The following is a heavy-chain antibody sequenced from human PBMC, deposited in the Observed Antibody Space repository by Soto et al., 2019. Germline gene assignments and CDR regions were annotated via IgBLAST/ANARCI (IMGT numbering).Heavy chain of an antibody. Sequence: PVESLKISCKASGYTFTSYWIAWVRQMPGKGLEWMGIIFPVDSDTTYSPSFQGQVTISADKSITTAYVQWSSLKASDTAMYYCAIRGYSYGYSFSYWGQGTLVTVSS. D-gene: IGHD5-18*01. CDR2: IFPVDSDT. J-gene: IGHJ4*02. V-gene: IGHV5-51*01. CDR1: GYTFTSYW. CDR3: AIRGYSYGYSFSY.